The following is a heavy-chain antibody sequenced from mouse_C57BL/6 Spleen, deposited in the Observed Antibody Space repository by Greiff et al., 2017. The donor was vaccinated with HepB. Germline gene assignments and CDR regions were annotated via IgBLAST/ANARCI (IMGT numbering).Heavy chain of an antibody. Sequence: EVQLQQSGPVLVKPGTSVKISCKASGFTFTDYYMHWVKQSHGKSLEWIGLVYPYTGGTSYHQKFKGTATLTVDTSSSTAYMELNSPTSEDSAVYYCARADSNYECAYWGQGTLVTVSA. CDR2: VYPYTGGT. D-gene: IGHD2-5*01. CDR1: GFTFTDYY. CDR3: ARADSNYECAY. J-gene: IGHJ3*01. V-gene: IGHV1-36*01.